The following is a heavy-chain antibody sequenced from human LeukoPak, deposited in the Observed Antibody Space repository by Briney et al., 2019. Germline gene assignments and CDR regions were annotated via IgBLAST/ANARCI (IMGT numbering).Heavy chain of an antibody. CDR1: GYTFTSYY. D-gene: IGHD3-9*01. J-gene: IGHJ4*02. CDR3: ARAVDMLTGYECYFDY. CDR2: INPSGGST. V-gene: IGHV1-46*01. Sequence: ASVKVSCKASGYTFTSYYMHWVRQAPGQGLKWMGIINPSGGSTSYAQKFQGRVTMTRDTSTSTVYMELSSLRSEDTAVYYCARAVDMLTGYECYFDYWGQGTLVTVSS.